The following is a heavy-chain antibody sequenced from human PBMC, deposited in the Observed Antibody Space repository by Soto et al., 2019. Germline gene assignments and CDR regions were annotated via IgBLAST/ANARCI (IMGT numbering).Heavy chain of an antibody. CDR1: GNSIATGAYY. Sequence: QVQLQESGPGLVKPSQTLSLTCTVSGNSIATGAYYWSWIRQHPGKGLEWIGYISYSGSAYYNPSLKSRLTISVDMSKNQFSLMLTAVTAADTAVYYCARVGRSTTPLGAFAVCGPGTMVTVSS. J-gene: IGHJ3*01. CDR3: ARVGRSTTPLGAFAV. V-gene: IGHV4-31*03. D-gene: IGHD2-2*01. CDR2: ISYSGSA.